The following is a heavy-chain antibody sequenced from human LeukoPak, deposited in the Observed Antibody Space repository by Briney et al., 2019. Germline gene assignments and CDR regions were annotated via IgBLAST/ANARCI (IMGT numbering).Heavy chain of an antibody. CDR2: ISGSGGST. J-gene: IGHJ5*02. Sequence: GGSLRLSCAASGLTFSSYAMSWVRQAPGKGLEWVSAISGSGGSTYYADSVKGRFTISRDNSKNTLYLQMNSLRAEDTAVYYCAKANVLRFLEWLSDINWFDPWGQGTLVTVSS. V-gene: IGHV3-23*01. CDR1: GLTFSSYA. CDR3: AKANVLRFLEWLSDINWFDP. D-gene: IGHD3-3*01.